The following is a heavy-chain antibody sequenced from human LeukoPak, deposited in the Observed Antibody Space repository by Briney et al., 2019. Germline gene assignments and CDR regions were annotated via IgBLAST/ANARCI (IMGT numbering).Heavy chain of an antibody. D-gene: IGHD3-10*01. J-gene: IGHJ4*02. V-gene: IGHV4-39*01. CDR1: GDSISNNNW. Sequence: PSETLSLTCVVSGDSISNNNWWSWVRQSPGKGLEWIGSIYYSGSTYYNPSLKSRVTISVDTSKNQFSLKLSSVTAADTAVYYCASPNAGPRDYWGQGTLVTVSS. CDR3: ASPNAGPRDY. CDR2: IYYSGST.